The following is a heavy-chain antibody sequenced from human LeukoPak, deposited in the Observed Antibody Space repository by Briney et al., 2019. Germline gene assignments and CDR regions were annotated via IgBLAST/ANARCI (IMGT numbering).Heavy chain of an antibody. CDR2: ISGSGGST. J-gene: IGHJ4*02. CDR3: AKGIDIVVVPAAILDC. V-gene: IGHV3-23*01. Sequence: GGSLRLSCAASGFTFSSYAMSWVRQAPGKGLEWVSAISGSGGSTYYADSVKGRFTISRDNSKNTLYLQMNSLRAEDTAVYYCAKGIDIVVVPAAILDCWGQGTLVTVSS. CDR1: GFTFSSYA. D-gene: IGHD2-2*01.